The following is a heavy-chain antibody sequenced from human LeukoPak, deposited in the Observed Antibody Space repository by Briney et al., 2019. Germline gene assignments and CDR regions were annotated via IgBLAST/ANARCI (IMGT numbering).Heavy chain of an antibody. Sequence: TGGSLRLSCAASGFTFSSYGMSWVRQAPGKGLEWVSAISGSGGSTYYADSVKGRFTISRDNSKNTLYLQMNSLRAEDTAVYYCAKRGAEVGATVAPGDYWGQGTLVTVSS. CDR2: ISGSGGST. J-gene: IGHJ4*02. V-gene: IGHV3-23*01. CDR3: AKRGAEVGATVAPGDY. D-gene: IGHD1-26*01. CDR1: GFTFSSYG.